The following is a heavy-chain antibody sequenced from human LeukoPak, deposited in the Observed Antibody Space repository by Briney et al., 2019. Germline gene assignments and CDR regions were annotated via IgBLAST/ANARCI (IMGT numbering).Heavy chain of an antibody. J-gene: IGHJ5*02. CDR2: INPNSGGT. CDR1: GYTFTGYY. V-gene: IGHV1-2*02. CDR3: AREGVHRQGYIVGDTRWSDP. Sequence: ASVKVSCKASGYTFTGYYMHWVRQAPGQGLEWMGWINPNSGGTNYAQKFQDRVTMTRDTSISTAYMELSRLRSDDTAVYYCAREGVHRQGYIVGDTRWSDPWGQGTLVTVSS. D-gene: IGHD1-26*01.